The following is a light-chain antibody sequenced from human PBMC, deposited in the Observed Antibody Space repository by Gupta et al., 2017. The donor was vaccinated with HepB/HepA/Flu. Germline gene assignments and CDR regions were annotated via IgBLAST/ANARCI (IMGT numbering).Light chain of an antibody. CDR1: QSVNYY. CDR2: DAS. J-gene: IGKJ5*01. Sequence: EIVLTQSPATLSLSPGERATLSCRASQSVNYYLTWYQQKPGQAPRLLIYDASNRAAGIPARFGGTGSGTDFTLTISSREPEDFAVYYCQQRSNWPITFGQGTRLEIK. CDR3: QQRSNWPIT. V-gene: IGKV3-11*01.